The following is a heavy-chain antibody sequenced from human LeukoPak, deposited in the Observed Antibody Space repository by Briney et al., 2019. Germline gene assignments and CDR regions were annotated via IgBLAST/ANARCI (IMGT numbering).Heavy chain of an antibody. D-gene: IGHD4/OR15-4a*01. J-gene: IGHJ2*01. V-gene: IGHV3-23*01. Sequence: GGSLRLSCAASGFTFSSSAMTWVRQAPGKGLEWVSGISGSGGSTYDADSVKGRLTISRDNSKNTLDLQMNSLRVEDTAVYYCAKVTMVGWYFDLWGRGTLVTVSS. CDR3: AKVTMVGWYFDL. CDR2: ISGSGGST. CDR1: GFTFSSSA.